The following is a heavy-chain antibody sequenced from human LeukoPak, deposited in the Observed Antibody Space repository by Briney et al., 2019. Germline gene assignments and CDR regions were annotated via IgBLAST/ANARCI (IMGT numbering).Heavy chain of an antibody. V-gene: IGHV3-23*01. CDR2: ISGSGGST. CDR1: GFTFSSYA. D-gene: IGHD3-22*01. Sequence: GGSLRLSCAASGFTFSSYAMSWVRQAPGKGLEWVSAISGSGGSTCYADSVKGRFTISRDNSKNTLYLQMNSLRAEDTAVYYCAKDPSGGYYCDSSGYYYVGDYWGQGTLVTVSS. CDR3: AKDPSGGYYCDSSGYYYVGDY. J-gene: IGHJ4*02.